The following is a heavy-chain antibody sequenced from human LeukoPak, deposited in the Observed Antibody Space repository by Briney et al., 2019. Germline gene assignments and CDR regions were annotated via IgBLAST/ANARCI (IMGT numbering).Heavy chain of an antibody. Sequence: SETLSHTCTVSGGSICSGSYYWSWIRQPAGKGLEWIGRIYTSGSTNYNPSLKSRVTISVDTSKNQFSLKLSSVTAADTAVYYCAREGSSETYYYYYMDVWGKGTTVTVSS. CDR1: GGSICSGSYY. J-gene: IGHJ6*03. D-gene: IGHD6-13*01. CDR2: IYTSGST. CDR3: AREGSSETYYYYYMDV. V-gene: IGHV4-61*02.